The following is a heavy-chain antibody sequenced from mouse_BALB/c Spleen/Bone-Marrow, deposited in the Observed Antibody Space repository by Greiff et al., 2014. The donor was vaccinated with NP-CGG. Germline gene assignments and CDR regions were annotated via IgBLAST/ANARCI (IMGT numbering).Heavy chain of an antibody. V-gene: IGHV5-4*02. CDR2: ISDGGSYT. Sequence: EVQRVESGGGLVKPGGSLKLSCAASGFTFSDYYMYWVRQTPEKRLEWVATISDGGSYTYYPDSVKGRFTISRDNAKNNLFLQLSSLKSEDTATYYCAREVSMDYWGQRTSVTVSS. CDR3: AREVSMDY. CDR1: GFTFSDYY. J-gene: IGHJ4*01.